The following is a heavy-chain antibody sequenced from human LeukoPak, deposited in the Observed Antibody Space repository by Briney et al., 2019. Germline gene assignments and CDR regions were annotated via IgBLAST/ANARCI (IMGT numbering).Heavy chain of an antibody. CDR3: ATIFGVVSDAFDI. D-gene: IGHD3-3*01. Sequence: GSLRLSCAASGFTFSSYAMHWVLQAPGKGLEWVAVISYDGSNKYYADSVKGRFTISRDNSKNTLYLQMNSLRAEDTAVYYCATIFGVVSDAFDIWGQGTMVTVSS. V-gene: IGHV3-30*14. CDR2: ISYDGSNK. CDR1: GFTFSSYA. J-gene: IGHJ3*02.